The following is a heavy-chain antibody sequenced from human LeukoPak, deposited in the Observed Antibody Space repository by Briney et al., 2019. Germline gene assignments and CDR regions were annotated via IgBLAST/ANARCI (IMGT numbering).Heavy chain of an antibody. J-gene: IGHJ4*02. D-gene: IGHD3-3*01. CDR1: GFSFDDYA. CDR2: INWDSGSI. Sequence: GGSLRLSCAASGFSFDDYAMHWVRQAPGKGLEWVSGINWDSGSIGYADSVKGRFTISRDNAKNSLYLQMNSLRADDTAVYYCATVHFGYFTFWGQGTLVPVSS. V-gene: IGHV3-9*01. CDR3: ATVHFGYFTF.